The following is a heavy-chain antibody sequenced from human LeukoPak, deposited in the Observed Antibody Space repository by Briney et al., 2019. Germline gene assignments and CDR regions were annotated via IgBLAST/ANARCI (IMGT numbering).Heavy chain of an antibody. V-gene: IGHV1-2*02. Sequence: GASVKVSCKASGYTFTGYYMHWVRQAPGQGLEWMGWINPNSGGTNYAQKFQGRVTMTRDTSISTAYMELSKLRSDDTAVYYCARDPEWLRLYHGGFDYWGQGTLVTVSS. CDR3: ARDPEWLRLYHGGFDY. J-gene: IGHJ4*02. D-gene: IGHD5-12*01. CDR1: GYTFTGYY. CDR2: INPNSGGT.